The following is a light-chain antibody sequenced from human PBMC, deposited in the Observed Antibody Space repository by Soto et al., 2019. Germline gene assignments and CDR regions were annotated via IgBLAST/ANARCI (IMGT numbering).Light chain of an antibody. Sequence: DIQMTQSPSSLSASVGDRVTITCQASQDIRKYLSWYQQKPGRAPKLLIYGASNLETGVPSRFSGSGYGSDFTFTISSLQPEDVSTYYCQHYDQLPPLTVCPGTKVAVK. V-gene: IGKV1-33*01. J-gene: IGKJ3*01. CDR1: QDIRKY. CDR3: QHYDQLPPLT. CDR2: GAS.